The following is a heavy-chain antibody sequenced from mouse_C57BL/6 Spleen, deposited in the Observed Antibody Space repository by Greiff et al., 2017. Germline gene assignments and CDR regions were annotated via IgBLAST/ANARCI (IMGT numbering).Heavy chain of an antibody. CDR3: AYYSNYGDWEGYAMDD. Sequence: EVQLQESGAELVKPGASVKLSCTASGFNIKDYYMHWVKQRPEQGLEWIGRIDPEDGDTKYAPKFQGKATITADTSSNTAYLQLSSLTSEDTAVYYCAYYSNYGDWEGYAMDDWGQGTSVTVSS. D-gene: IGHD2-5*01. V-gene: IGHV14-2*01. CDR1: GFNIKDYY. J-gene: IGHJ4*01. CDR2: IDPEDGDT.